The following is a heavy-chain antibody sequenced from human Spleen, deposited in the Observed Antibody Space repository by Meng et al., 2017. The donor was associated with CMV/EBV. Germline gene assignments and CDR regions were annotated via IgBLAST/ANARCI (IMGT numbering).Heavy chain of an antibody. J-gene: IGHJ4*02. D-gene: IGHD1-1*01. CDR2: IYYSGST. CDR1: GGSISSSSYY. Sequence: GSLRLSCTVSGGSISSSSYYWGWIRQPPGKGLEWIGSIYYSGSTYYNPSLKSRVTISVDTSKNQFSLKLSSVTAADTAVYYCAREITGNYFDYWGQGTLVTVSS. CDR3: AREITGNYFDY. V-gene: IGHV4-39*07.